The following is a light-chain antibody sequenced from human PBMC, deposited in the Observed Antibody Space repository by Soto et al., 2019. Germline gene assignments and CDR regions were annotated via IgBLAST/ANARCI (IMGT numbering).Light chain of an antibody. V-gene: IGLV2-14*03. CDR2: DVN. CDR1: SSDIGAYNY. J-gene: IGLJ2*01. CDR3: TSWTTSTTMI. Sequence: QSVLTQPASVSGSPGQSITISYTGTSSDIGAYNYVSWYQQHPGKAPKLMIYDVNIRPSGVSNRFSGSKSGNTASLTISGLQAEDEADYYCTSWTTSTTMIFGGGTKLTVL.